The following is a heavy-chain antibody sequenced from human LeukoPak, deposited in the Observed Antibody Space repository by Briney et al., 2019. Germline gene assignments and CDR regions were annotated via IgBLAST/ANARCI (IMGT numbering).Heavy chain of an antibody. CDR2: ISPYDGNT. V-gene: IGHV1-18*01. J-gene: IGHJ6*02. CDR3: VRVWPPNAVDRGMTYSYFNALDV. D-gene: IGHD1-1*01. Sequence: ASVKVPCKASNYTFASYGLSWVRQAPGQGLQWVGWISPYDGNTDYAQRFQARVTMTIDRATRTVYMDLKRLRLDDTAVYYCVRVWPPNAVDRGMTYSYFNALDVWGQGTTVIISS. CDR1: NYTFASYG.